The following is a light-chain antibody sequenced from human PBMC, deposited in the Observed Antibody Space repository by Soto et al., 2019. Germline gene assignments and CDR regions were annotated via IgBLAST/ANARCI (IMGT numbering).Light chain of an antibody. CDR2: DVN. CDR3: CSFAGTIFV. CDR1: SSDVGGHNH. V-gene: IGLV2-11*01. Sequence: QSALTQPRSVSGSPGQSVTVSCTGTSSDVGGHNHVSWYQQHPGKVPKLVISDVNNRPSGVPDRFSGSKSGNTASLTISGVQSEDEADYYCCSFAGTIFVFGTGTKLTVL. J-gene: IGLJ1*01.